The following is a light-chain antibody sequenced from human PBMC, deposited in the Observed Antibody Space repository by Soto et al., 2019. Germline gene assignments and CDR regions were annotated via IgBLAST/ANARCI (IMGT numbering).Light chain of an antibody. CDR1: QGVISF. J-gene: IGKJ4*01. CDR2: AAS. V-gene: IGKV1-9*01. CDR3: QQLINYLPP. Sequence: DIQSTQSPSFLSASVGDRVTITCRASQGVISFLAWFQQRPGKAPKLLIYAASTLQSGVPSRFSGSGSGTEFTLTISSLQPEDSATDYSQQLINYLPPLDGGTKAEIK.